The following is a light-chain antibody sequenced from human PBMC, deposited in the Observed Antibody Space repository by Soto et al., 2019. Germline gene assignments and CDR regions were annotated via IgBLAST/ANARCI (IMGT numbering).Light chain of an antibody. J-gene: IGKJ1*01. Sequence: ETVLTQSPGTLSLSPAERATLSCRASQSVSSSYLAWYQQKPGQAPRLLIYGASSRATGIPDSFSGSGSWTDFPLTISRLEPEDFAVYYCQQYGSSPETFGQGTKVDIK. CDR2: GAS. V-gene: IGKV3-20*01. CDR1: QSVSSSY. CDR3: QQYGSSPET.